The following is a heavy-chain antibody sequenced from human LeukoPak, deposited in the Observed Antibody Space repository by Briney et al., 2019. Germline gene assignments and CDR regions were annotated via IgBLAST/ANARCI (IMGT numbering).Heavy chain of an antibody. J-gene: IGHJ2*01. CDR1: GGSISSYY. CDR2: IYYSGST. Sequence: PSETLSLTCTVSGGSISSYYWSWIRQPPGKGLEWIGYIYYSGSTNYNPSLKSRVTISVDTSKNQFSLKLSSVTAADTAVYYCARTYYDSSGYYPSKVLWYFDLWGRGTLVTVSS. CDR3: ARTYYDSSGYYPSKVLWYFDL. V-gene: IGHV4-59*01. D-gene: IGHD3-22*01.